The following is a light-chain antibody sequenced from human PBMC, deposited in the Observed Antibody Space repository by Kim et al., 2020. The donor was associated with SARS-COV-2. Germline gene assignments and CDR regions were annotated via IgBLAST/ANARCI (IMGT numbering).Light chain of an antibody. CDR1: QDIGGD. J-gene: IGKJ5*01. CDR2: GAS. V-gene: IGKV1-6*01. Sequence: ASVGDGVTISCRASQDIGGDVAWYQQKPGKAPKVLIYGASNLQTGVPSRFSGSGSGTDFTLTISSLQPEDFATYYCLQDYNYPFTFGQGTRLEIK. CDR3: LQDYNYPFT.